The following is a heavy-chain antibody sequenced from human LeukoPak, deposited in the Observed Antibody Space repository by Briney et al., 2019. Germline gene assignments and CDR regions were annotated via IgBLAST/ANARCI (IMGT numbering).Heavy chain of an antibody. V-gene: IGHV3-73*01. CDR1: GFTFSGSA. CDR3: TRPVTGYWYFDI. J-gene: IGHJ2*01. Sequence: GGSLRLSCGASGFTFSGSAMHWVRQASGKGREWVGRIRSKANSYATAYAASVKGRFTISRDDSKNTAYLQMNSLKTEDTAVYYCTRPVTGYWYFDIWGRGTLVTVCS. CDR2: IRSKANSYAT. D-gene: IGHD1-14*01.